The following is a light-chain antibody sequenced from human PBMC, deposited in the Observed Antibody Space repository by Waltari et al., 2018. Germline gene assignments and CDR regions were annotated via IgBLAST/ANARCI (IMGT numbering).Light chain of an antibody. CDR1: TRDVGGDEL. J-gene: IGLJ1*01. V-gene: IGLV2-23*02. CDR3: CSYAGRGTYV. Sequence: QSALTQPASVSGTPGQSITISCTGTTRDVGGDELVSWYQQQPGKAPNLLICGVFKRPPYISPRLSGSKSCSTASLTISGLQPEDEADYYCCSYAGRGTYVFGSGTKVTVL. CDR2: GVF.